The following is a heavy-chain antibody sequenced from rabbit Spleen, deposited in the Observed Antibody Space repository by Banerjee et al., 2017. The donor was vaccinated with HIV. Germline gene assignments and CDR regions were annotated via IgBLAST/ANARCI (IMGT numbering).Heavy chain of an antibody. CDR3: ARDAGSGDYIDVYFDL. J-gene: IGHJ4*01. CDR1: GFSLSSDYY. V-gene: IGHV1S40*01. CDR2: IYAGSTGDT. Sequence: QSLEESGGDLVEPGASLTLTCTASGFSLSSDYYICWVRQAPGKGLEWIACIYAGSTGDTFYANWAKGRFTVAKASSTTVTLQVPSLTVADTATYFCARDAGSGDYIDVYFDLWGPGTLVTVS. D-gene: IGHD8-1*01.